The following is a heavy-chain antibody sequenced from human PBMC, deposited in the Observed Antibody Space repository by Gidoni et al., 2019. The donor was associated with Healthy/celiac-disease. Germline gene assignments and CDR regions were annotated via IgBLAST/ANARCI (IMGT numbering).Heavy chain of an antibody. CDR2: INHSGST. CDR3: ASHVEWYSSSWYY. J-gene: IGHJ4*02. CDR1: GGSFSGYY. V-gene: IGHV4-34*01. D-gene: IGHD6-13*01. Sequence: QVQLQQWCAGLLKPSETLSLTCAVYGGSFSGYYWSWIRQPPGKGLEWIGEINHSGSTNYNPSLKSRVTISVDTSKNQFSLKLSSVTAADTAVYYCASHVEWYSSSWYYWGQGTLVTVSS.